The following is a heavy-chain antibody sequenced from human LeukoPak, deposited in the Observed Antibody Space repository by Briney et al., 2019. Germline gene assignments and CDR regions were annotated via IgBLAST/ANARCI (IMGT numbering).Heavy chain of an antibody. CDR3: ARAGTGDRSAVFDY. V-gene: IGHV4-34*01. D-gene: IGHD7-27*01. Sequence: SETLSLTCAVYGGSFSGYYWSWIRQPPGKGLEWIGEINHSGSINYNPSLKSRVTISVDTSKNQFSLKVYSLTAADTAVYFCARAGTGDRSAVFDYWGQEILVTVSS. CDR1: GGSFSGYY. CDR2: INHSGSI. J-gene: IGHJ4*02.